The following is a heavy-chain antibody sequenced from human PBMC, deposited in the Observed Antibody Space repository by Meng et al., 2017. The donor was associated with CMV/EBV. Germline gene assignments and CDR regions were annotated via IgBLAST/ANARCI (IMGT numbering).Heavy chain of an antibody. V-gene: IGHV3-30-3*01. D-gene: IGHD4-11*01. J-gene: IGHJ4*02. CDR1: GFTFSSYA. CDR3: AIHSNYFDY. CDR2: ISYDGSNK. Sequence: GESLKISCAASGFTFSSYAMHWVRQAPGKGLEWVAVISYDGSNKYYADSVKGRFTISRDNSKNTLYLQMNSLRAEDTAVYHCAIHSNYFDYWGQGTLVTVSS.